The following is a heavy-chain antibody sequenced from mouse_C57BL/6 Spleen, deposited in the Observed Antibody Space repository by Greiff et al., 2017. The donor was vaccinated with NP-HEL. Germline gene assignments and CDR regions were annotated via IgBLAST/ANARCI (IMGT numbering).Heavy chain of an antibody. CDR1: GFNIKDDY. D-gene: IGHD2-1*01. Sequence: LVESGAELVRPGASVKLSCTASGFNIKDDYMHWVKQRPEQGLEWIGWIDPENGDTEYASKFQGKATITADTSSNTAYLQLSSLTSEDTAVYYCTTIYYGNSAWFAYWGQGTLVTVSA. V-gene: IGHV14-4*01. CDR2: IDPENGDT. CDR3: TTIYYGNSAWFAY. J-gene: IGHJ3*01.